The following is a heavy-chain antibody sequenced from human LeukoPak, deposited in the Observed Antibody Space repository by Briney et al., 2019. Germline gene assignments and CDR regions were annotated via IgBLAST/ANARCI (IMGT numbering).Heavy chain of an antibody. CDR2: INTNTGNP. CDR3: ARDEQQLVPYYFDY. Sequence: ASVKVSCKASGYTFTSYAMNWVRQAPGQGLEWMGWINTNTGNPTYAQGFTGRFVFSLDTSVSTAYLQISSLKAEDTAVYYCARDEQQLVPYYFDYWGQGTLVTVSS. V-gene: IGHV7-4-1*02. CDR1: GYTFTSYA. J-gene: IGHJ4*02. D-gene: IGHD6-13*01.